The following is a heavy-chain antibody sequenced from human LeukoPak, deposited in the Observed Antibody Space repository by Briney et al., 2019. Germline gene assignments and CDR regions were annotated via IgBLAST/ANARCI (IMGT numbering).Heavy chain of an antibody. V-gene: IGHV3-7*04. J-gene: IGHJ4*02. CDR2: IKQDGSEK. CDR3: ARGYDSSGDLFDY. D-gene: IGHD3-22*01. Sequence: GGSLRLSCAASGFTFSSYWMTWVRQAPGKGLEWVANIKQDGSEKYYVDSVKGRFSISRDNAKNSLYLQMSSLRAEDTAVYYCARGYDSSGDLFDYWGQGTLVTVSS. CDR1: GFTFSSYW.